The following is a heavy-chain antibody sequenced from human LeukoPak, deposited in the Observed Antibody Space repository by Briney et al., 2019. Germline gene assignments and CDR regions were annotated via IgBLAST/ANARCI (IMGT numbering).Heavy chain of an antibody. Sequence: GGSLRLSCAASGFILSDYYMSWIRQAPGKGLEWVSYISSSGSAIFYADSVKGRFTISRDSTKNSLFLQMNSLRAEDTAVYYCARVLADYYDSSGHYYPYYYYYYMDVWGKGTTVTISS. D-gene: IGHD3-22*01. CDR3: ARVLADYYDSSGHYYPYYYYYYMDV. CDR2: ISSSGSAI. V-gene: IGHV3-11*01. J-gene: IGHJ6*03. CDR1: GFILSDYY.